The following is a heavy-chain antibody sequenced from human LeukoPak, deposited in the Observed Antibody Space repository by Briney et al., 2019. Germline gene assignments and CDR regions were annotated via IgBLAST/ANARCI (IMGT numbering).Heavy chain of an antibody. J-gene: IGHJ4*02. Sequence: GGSLRLSCAASGFTFSSYWMHWVRQAPGKGLVWVSRINTDGSSTSYADSVKGRFTISRDNAKNTLYPQMNSLRAEDTAVYYCAKTRIFGVVTAFDYWGQGTLVTVSS. CDR2: INTDGSST. V-gene: IGHV3-74*01. CDR1: GFTFSSYW. D-gene: IGHD3-3*01. CDR3: AKTRIFGVVTAFDY.